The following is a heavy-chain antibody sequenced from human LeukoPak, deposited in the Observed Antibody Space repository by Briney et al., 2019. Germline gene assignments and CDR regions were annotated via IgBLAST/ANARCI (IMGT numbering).Heavy chain of an antibody. CDR3: AKFRGIEYTSYYFDY. J-gene: IGHJ4*02. CDR2: ISGSGGTI. Sequence: GGSLRLSCTASGFTFRTYAMTWVRQAPGKGLERVSTISGSGGTIHYADSVKGRFTVSRDNSKNTLYLEMSSLRAEDTAVYFCAKFRGIEYTSYYFDYWGPGTLVTVSS. CDR1: GFTFRTYA. V-gene: IGHV3-23*01. D-gene: IGHD6-6*01.